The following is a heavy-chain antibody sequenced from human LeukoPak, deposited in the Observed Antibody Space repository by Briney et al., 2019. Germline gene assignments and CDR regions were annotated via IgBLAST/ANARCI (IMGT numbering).Heavy chain of an antibody. CDR1: GYTFTGYY. Sequence: GASVKVSCKASGYTFTGYYMHWVRQAPGQGLEWMGWINPNSGGTNYAQKFQGWATMTRDTSISTAYMELSSLRSEDTAVYYCARTATSYGMDVWGQGTTVTVSS. CDR3: ARTATSYGMDV. J-gene: IGHJ6*02. CDR2: INPNSGGT. V-gene: IGHV1-2*04.